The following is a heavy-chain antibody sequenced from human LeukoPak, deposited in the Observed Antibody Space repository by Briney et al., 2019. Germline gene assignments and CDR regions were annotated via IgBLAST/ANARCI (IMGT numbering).Heavy chain of an antibody. CDR3: ARLVRDYMDV. CDR2: IYYSGST. V-gene: IGHV4-59*12. J-gene: IGHJ6*03. CDR1: GGSISSYY. D-gene: IGHD3-9*01. Sequence: ASETLSLTCTGSGGSISSYYWSWIRQPPGKGLEWIGYIYYSGSTNYNPSLKSRVTISVDTSTNQFSLKLSSVTAADTAVYYCARLVRDYMDVWGKGTTVTISS.